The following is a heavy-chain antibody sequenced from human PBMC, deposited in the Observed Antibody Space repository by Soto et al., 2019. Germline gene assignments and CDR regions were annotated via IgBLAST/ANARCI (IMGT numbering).Heavy chain of an antibody. J-gene: IGHJ6*02. CDR3: TRHEEGRRAVFYGMDV. V-gene: IGHV3-73*02. CDR1: GFTFSVSD. D-gene: IGHD6-19*01. CDR2: IRGKNNNYAT. Sequence: ERQLVQSGGGVVQPGGSLKLSCAAFGFTFSVSDMHLVRQASGTVLEWVGRIRGKNNNYATTYAASMTGRFIISRDDSDNTAFLQMSSLKTEDTAIYYCTRHEEGRRAVFYGMDVWGQGTTVTVSS.